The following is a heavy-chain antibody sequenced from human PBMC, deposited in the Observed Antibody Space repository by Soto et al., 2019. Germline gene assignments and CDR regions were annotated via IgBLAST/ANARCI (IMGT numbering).Heavy chain of an antibody. CDR1: GFSLSTSGVG. CDR2: IYWDDDK. CDR3: ARFGELLSGRYYYYYMDV. D-gene: IGHD3-10*01. V-gene: IGHV2-5*02. J-gene: IGHJ6*03. Sequence: QITLKESGPTLVKPTQTLTLTCTFSGFSLSTSGVGVGWIRQPPGKALEWLALIYWDDDKRYSPSLKSRLTITKDTSKNQVVLTMTNMDPVDTATYYCARFGELLSGRYYYYYMDVWGKGTTVTVSS.